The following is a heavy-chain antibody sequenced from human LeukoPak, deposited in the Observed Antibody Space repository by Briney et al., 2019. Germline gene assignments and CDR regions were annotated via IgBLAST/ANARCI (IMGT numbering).Heavy chain of an antibody. Sequence: ASVKVSCKASGYTFTGYYMHWVRQAPGQGLEWMGRINPNRGGTNYAQKFQGRVTMTRDTSISTAYMELSRLRSDDTAVYYCARDKDSSGYYKPWGQGTLVTVSS. D-gene: IGHD3-22*01. V-gene: IGHV1-2*06. CDR2: INPNRGGT. CDR1: GYTFTGYY. CDR3: ARDKDSSGYYKP. J-gene: IGHJ4*02.